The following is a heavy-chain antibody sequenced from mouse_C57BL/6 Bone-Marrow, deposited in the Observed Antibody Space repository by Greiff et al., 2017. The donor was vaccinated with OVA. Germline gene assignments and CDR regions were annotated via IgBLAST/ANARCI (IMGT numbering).Heavy chain of an antibody. CDR1: GYTFTSYW. CDR3: ALSSQFAY. CDR2: IDPSDSYT. V-gene: IGHV1-69*01. J-gene: IGHJ3*01. Sequence: QVQLKQPGAELVMPGASVKLSCKASGYTFTSYWMHWVKQRPGQGLEWIGEIDPSDSYTNYNQKFKGKSTLTVDKSSSTAYMQLSSLTSEDSAVYYCALSSQFAYWGQGTLVTVSA.